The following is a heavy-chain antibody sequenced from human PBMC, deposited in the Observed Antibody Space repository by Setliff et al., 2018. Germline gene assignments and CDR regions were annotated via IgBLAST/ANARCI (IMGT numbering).Heavy chain of an antibody. Sequence: PSETLSLTCSVLGDSLSSGTQYWAWIRQPPGKGLEWIGYVYSTGTTTYNPLLKSRATMSVDTSRKNFSLRLTSVTAADTAVYYCARGGSTIAPRPDLVYFDSWGRGALVTVSS. CDR2: VYSTGTT. CDR1: GDSLSSGTQY. J-gene: IGHJ4*02. CDR3: ARGGSTIAPRPDLVYFDS. V-gene: IGHV4-61*03. D-gene: IGHD6-6*01.